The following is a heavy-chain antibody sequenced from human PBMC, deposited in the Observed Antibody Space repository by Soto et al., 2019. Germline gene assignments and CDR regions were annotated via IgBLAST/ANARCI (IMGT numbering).Heavy chain of an antibody. D-gene: IGHD4-17*01. J-gene: IGHJ4*02. V-gene: IGHV1-69*02. CDR1: GGTFSSYT. CDR2: IIPILGIA. CDR3: IGYGDSRGPSSFDY. Sequence: QVQLVQSGAEVKKPGSSVKVSCKASGGTFSSYTISWVRQAPGQGLEWMGRIIPILGIANYAQKFQGRVTITADKSTSTADMELSSLRSEDTAVYYCIGYGDSRGPSSFDYWGQGTLVTVSS.